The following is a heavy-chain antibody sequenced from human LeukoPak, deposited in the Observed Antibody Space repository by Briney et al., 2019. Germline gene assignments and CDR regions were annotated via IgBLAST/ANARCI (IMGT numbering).Heavy chain of an antibody. D-gene: IGHD1-1*01. Sequence: GVSLRLSCVASGLLVSNYAMSWARQAPGKGLEWVSVSGSGGATFYADSVKGRFTISRDNSKNTVFLQMNSLRAEDTAVYYCAARPGDGYWGQGTLVTVSS. J-gene: IGHJ4*02. V-gene: IGHV3-23*01. CDR2: SGSGGAT. CDR1: GLLVSNYA. CDR3: AARPGDGY.